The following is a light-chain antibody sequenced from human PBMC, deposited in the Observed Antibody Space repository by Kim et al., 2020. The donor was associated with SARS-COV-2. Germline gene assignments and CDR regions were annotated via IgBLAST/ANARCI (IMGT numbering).Light chain of an antibody. J-gene: IGLJ2*01. Sequence: QSALTQPSSVSGSPGQSVTIPCTGTSSDVGGYNYVSWYQQYPGKAPKLIIYDVTKRPSGVPDRLSGSKSGNTASLTISGLQAEDEADYYCCSYAGSSTNVIFGGGTQLTVL. V-gene: IGLV2-11*01. CDR3: CSYAGSSTNVI. CDR2: DVT. CDR1: SSDVGGYNY.